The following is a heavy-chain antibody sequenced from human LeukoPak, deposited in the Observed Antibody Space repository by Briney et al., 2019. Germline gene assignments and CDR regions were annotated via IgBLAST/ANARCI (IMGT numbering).Heavy chain of an antibody. CDR2: ISSSGTTI. D-gene: IGHD5-12*01. Sequence: GGSLRLSCAASGLTFSRYEMHWVRQAPGKGLEWVADISSSGTTIYYADSVKGRFTISRDNAKNSLYLQMNSLRAEDTAVYYCARLLVATPGVDPWGQGTLVTVSS. CDR3: ARLLVATPGVDP. V-gene: IGHV3-48*03. CDR1: GLTFSRYE. J-gene: IGHJ5*02.